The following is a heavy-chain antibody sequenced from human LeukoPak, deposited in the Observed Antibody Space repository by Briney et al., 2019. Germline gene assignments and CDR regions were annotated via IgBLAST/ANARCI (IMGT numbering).Heavy chain of an antibody. V-gene: IGHV1-46*01. CDR2: INPSGGST. J-gene: IGHJ4*02. D-gene: IGHD3/OR15-3a*01. CDR1: GYTLTELS. Sequence: WASVKVSCKVSGYTLTELSMHWVRQAPGQGLEWMGIINPSGGSTSYAQKFQGRVTMTRDTSTSTVYMELSSLRSEDTAVYYCARDWGWTDLRDYWGQGTLLTVSS. CDR3: ARDWGWTDLRDY.